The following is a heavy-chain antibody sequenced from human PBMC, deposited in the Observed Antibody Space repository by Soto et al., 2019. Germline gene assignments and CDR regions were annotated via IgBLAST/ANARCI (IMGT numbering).Heavy chain of an antibody. CDR3: ARKIRSHGSQQCYNWFDP. V-gene: IGHV1-69*13. D-gene: IGHD5-18*01. CDR2: IIPIFITA. Sequence: ASVKVSCKASGGTFSSYAVSWVRQAPGQGLEWMGDIIPIFITANYAQKFQGRVTISADESTSTAYMELSSLRSEDTAVYYCARKIRSHGSQQCYNWFDPWGKGTLVTVSS. J-gene: IGHJ5*02. CDR1: GGTFSSYA.